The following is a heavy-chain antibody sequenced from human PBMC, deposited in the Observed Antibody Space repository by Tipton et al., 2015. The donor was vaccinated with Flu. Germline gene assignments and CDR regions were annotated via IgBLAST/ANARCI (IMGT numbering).Heavy chain of an antibody. J-gene: IGHJ4*02. Sequence: LRLSCTVSSGSIRSTNYFCAWIRKPPGKRLELIGSIFPSGTTYYNPSLKSRVTISVDTSKSQFSLMLRSVTAADTAVYYCARLSYYDVDLKNFYFDYWGQGALVTVSS. V-gene: IGHV4-39*01. CDR3: ARLSYYDVDLKNFYFDY. CDR2: IFPSGTT. D-gene: IGHD3-10*02. CDR1: SGSIRSTNYF.